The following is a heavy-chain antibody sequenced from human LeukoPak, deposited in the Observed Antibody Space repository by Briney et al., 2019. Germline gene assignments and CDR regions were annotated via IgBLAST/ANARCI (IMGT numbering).Heavy chain of an antibody. Sequence: GGSLRLSCAASGFSFSAYGVHWVRQAPGKGLEWVAVIWYDGSSKDYADSVKGRFALSRDNSKNTLYLQMNSLTVEDTAVYYCARSQSSSLIDYWGQGTLVTVSS. CDR2: IWYDGSSK. V-gene: IGHV3-33*01. J-gene: IGHJ4*02. D-gene: IGHD6-13*01. CDR3: ARSQSSSLIDY. CDR1: GFSFSAYG.